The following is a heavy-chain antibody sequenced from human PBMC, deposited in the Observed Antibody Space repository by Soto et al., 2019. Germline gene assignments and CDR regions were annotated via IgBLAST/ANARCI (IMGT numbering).Heavy chain of an antibody. Sequence: ASETLSLTCTVSGGSISSYYWSWIRQPPGKGLEWIGYIYYSGSTNYNPSLKSRVTISVDTSKNQFSLKLSSVTAADTAVYYCARDLGTYYDFWSGNNWFDPWGQGTLVTVSS. CDR2: IYYSGST. CDR3: ARDLGTYYDFWSGNNWFDP. CDR1: GGSISSYY. V-gene: IGHV4-59*01. J-gene: IGHJ5*02. D-gene: IGHD3-3*01.